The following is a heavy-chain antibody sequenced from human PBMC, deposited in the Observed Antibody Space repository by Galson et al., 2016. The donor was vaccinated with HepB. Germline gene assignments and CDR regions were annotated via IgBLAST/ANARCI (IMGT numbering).Heavy chain of an antibody. CDR2: IKKDGSEI. V-gene: IGHV3-7*04. J-gene: IGHJ2*01. Sequence: SLRLSCAASGFSLGNYWMNWARQAPGKGLEWLANIKKDGSEINCVDSVKGRFTISRDNAKNSLFLQMNTLRVEDTAVYYCTREFDLWGRGTQVTVSS. CDR1: GFSLGNYW. CDR3: TREFDL.